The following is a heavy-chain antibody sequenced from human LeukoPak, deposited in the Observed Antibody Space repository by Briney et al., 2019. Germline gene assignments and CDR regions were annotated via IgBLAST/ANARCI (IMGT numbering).Heavy chain of an antibody. CDR3: ARVAGDLCRLDV. D-gene: IGHD3-16*01. Sequence: PGGSLRLSCAASGFTFSSYAMHWVRQAPGKGLEYVSAISSNGGSTSYANSVKGRFTISRDNSKNTLYLQMNSLRAEDTAVYYCARVAGDLCRLDVWGLGSTVTVSS. CDR2: ISSNGGST. J-gene: IGHJ6*02. V-gene: IGHV3-64*01. CDR1: GFTFSSYA.